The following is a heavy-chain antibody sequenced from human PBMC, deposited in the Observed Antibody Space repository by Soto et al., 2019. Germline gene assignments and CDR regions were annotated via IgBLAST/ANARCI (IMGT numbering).Heavy chain of an antibody. D-gene: IGHD2-2*01. J-gene: IGHJ4*02. V-gene: IGHV3-23*01. CDR3: ATIRDIVLVPAAAHFGY. CDR2: ISGSGGST. CDR1: GFTFSSYA. Sequence: GGSLRLSCAASGFTFSSYAMSWVRQAPGKGLEWVSAISGSGGSTYYADSVKGRFTISRDNSKTTLYLQMNSLRAEDTAVYYCATIRDIVLVPAAAHFGYWGQAPLVTVSS.